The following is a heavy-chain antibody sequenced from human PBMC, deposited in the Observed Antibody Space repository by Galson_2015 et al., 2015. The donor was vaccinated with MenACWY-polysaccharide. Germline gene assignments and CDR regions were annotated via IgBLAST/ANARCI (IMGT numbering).Heavy chain of an antibody. Sequence: QSGAEVKKPGESLTISCKGSGYSFTSYWIGWVRQMPRKGLEWMGIIYPGDSDTRYSPSFQGQVTISADKSISTAYLQWSSLKASDTAMYYCARATYPPPGEPNPHFDYWGQGTLVTVSS. CDR2: IYPGDSDT. D-gene: IGHD1-14*01. V-gene: IGHV5-51*03. CDR1: GYSFTSYW. J-gene: IGHJ4*02. CDR3: ARATYPPPGEPNPHFDY.